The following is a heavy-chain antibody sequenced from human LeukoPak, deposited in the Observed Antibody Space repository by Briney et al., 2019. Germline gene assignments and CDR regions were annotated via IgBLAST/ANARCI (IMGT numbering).Heavy chain of an antibody. CDR1: GFTFSTYA. CDR3: VRDLYRIVVVPHYFDY. J-gene: IGHJ4*02. V-gene: IGHV3-23*01. Sequence: GGSLRLSCAASGFTFSTYAMSWVRQAPGKGLEWVSAIGGRSDTYYADSVKGRFTISRDNSKNTVYLQMNSLRAEDTAVYYCVRDLYRIVVVPHYFDYWGQGALVTVSS. CDR2: IGGRSDT. D-gene: IGHD3-22*01.